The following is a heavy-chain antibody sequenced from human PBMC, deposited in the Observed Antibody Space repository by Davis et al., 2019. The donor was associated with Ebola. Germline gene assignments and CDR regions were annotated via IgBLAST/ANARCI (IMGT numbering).Heavy chain of an antibody. Sequence: SVKVSCKASGDTFSSFAFTWVRQAPGQGLEWMGGIIPMFRSPKYAQKFQGRVTITADESTRTVYMELSSLRSEDAAVYYCARVRTGYYFDSSDSPSWFDPWGQGTLVTVSS. V-gene: IGHV1-69*13. J-gene: IGHJ5*02. D-gene: IGHD3-22*01. CDR2: IIPMFRSP. CDR1: GDTFSSFA. CDR3: ARVRTGYYFDSSDSPSWFDP.